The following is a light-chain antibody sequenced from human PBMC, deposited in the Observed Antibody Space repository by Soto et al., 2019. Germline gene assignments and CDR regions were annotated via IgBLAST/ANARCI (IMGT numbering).Light chain of an antibody. Sequence: EIVLTHSPATLSLSPGERATLSCRASQSVSSYLAWYQQKPGQAPRLLVYDASNRATGIPARFSGSGSGTDFPLTISRLEPEHFAVYYCQQHIIWWTFGHRTKLHFK. CDR3: QQHIIWWT. V-gene: IGKV3-11*01. CDR2: DAS. CDR1: QSVSSY. J-gene: IGKJ1*01.